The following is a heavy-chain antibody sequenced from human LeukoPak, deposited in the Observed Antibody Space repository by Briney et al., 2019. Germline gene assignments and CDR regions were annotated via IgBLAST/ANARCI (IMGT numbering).Heavy chain of an antibody. V-gene: IGHV3-30-3*02. D-gene: IGHD6-13*01. CDR1: GSTFSSYA. Sequence: GRSLRLSCAASGSTFSSYAMHWVRQAPGKGLEWVAVISYDGSNKYYADSVKGRFTISRDNSKNTLYLQMNSLRAEDTAVYYCAKSKIAAYYYYYMDVWGKGTTVTVSS. J-gene: IGHJ6*03. CDR3: AKSKIAAYYYYYMDV. CDR2: ISYDGSNK.